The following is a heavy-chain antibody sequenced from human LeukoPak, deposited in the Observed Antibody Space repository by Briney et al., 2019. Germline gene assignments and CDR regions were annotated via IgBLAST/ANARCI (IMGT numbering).Heavy chain of an antibody. CDR3: ARSVAVVTATFGY. V-gene: IGHV3-74*01. J-gene: IGHJ4*02. D-gene: IGHD2-15*01. CDR2: INSDGSST. Sequence: GGSLRFSCAASGFTFNSYWMHWVRQAPGKGLVWVSRINSDGSSTSYADSVKGRFTISRDNAKNTLYLQMNSLRAEDTAVYYCARSVAVVTATFGYWGQGTLVTVSS. CDR1: GFTFNSYW.